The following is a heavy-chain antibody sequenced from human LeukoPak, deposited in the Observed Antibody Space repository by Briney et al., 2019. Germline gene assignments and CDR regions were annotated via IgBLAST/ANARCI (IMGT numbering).Heavy chain of an antibody. V-gene: IGHV4-34*01. CDR1: GGSFSGYY. D-gene: IGHD3-10*01. J-gene: IGHJ4*02. CDR2: INHSGST. Sequence: PSETLSLTCAVYGGSFSGYYWSWIRQPPGKGLEWIGEINHSGSTNYNPSLKSRVTISVDTSKNQFSLKLSPVTAADTAVYYCARAASSPGLAMVHPYYFDYWGQGTLVTVSS. CDR3: ARAASSPGLAMVHPYYFDY.